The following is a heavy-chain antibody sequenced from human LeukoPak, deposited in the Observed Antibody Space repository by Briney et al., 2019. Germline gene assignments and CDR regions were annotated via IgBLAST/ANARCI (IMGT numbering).Heavy chain of an antibody. Sequence: GGSLRLSCAASGFTFDDYGMSWVRQAPGKGLEWVSGINWNVGSTGYAESVKGRFTISRDNAKNSLYLQMNSLRAEGTALYHCARSSYSSGFNDAFDIWGQGTMVTVSS. V-gene: IGHV3-20*01. CDR3: ARSSYSSGFNDAFDI. J-gene: IGHJ3*02. D-gene: IGHD6-19*01. CDR1: GFTFDDYG. CDR2: INWNVGST.